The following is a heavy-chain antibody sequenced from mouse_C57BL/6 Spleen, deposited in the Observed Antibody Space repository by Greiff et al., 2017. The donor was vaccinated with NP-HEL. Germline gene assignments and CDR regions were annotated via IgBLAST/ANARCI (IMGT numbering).Heavy chain of an antibody. V-gene: IGHV5-4*01. CDR3: ARDPGDSSGYVGLFDY. D-gene: IGHD3-2*02. CDR2: ISDGGSYT. Sequence: EVMLVESGGGLVKPGGSLKLSCAASGFTFSSYAMSWVRQTPEKRLEWVATISDGGSYTYYPDNVKGRFTISRDNAKNNLYLQMSHLKSEDTAMYYCARDPGDSSGYVGLFDYWGQGTTLTVSS. CDR1: GFTFSSYA. J-gene: IGHJ2*01.